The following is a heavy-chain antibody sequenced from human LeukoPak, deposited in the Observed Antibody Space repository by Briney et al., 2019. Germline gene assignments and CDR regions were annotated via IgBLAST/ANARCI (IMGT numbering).Heavy chain of an antibody. Sequence: PGGSLRLSCAASGFTFSSYGMHWVRQAPGKGLEWVGFIRYDGSNKYYADSVKGRFTISRDNSKNTLYLQMNSLRAEDTAVYYCANFGGIAAAGFDYWGQGTLVTVSS. J-gene: IGHJ4*02. CDR1: GFTFSSYG. CDR3: ANFGGIAAAGFDY. CDR2: IRYDGSNK. V-gene: IGHV3-30*02. D-gene: IGHD6-13*01.